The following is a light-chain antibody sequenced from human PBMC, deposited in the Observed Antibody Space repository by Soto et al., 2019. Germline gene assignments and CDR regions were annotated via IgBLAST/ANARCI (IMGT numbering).Light chain of an antibody. V-gene: IGKV3-15*01. CDR2: GAS. J-gene: IGKJ2*01. CDR3: QYYNNWPFT. CDR1: QSVSSN. Sequence: EIVMTQSPATLSVSLGQRATLSCRASQSVSSNLAWYQQKPGQAPTLLIYGASARAPGIPVRFSVSRSGTEFTLTITSLQSEDCAVYYCQYYNNWPFTLGRGTRLEI.